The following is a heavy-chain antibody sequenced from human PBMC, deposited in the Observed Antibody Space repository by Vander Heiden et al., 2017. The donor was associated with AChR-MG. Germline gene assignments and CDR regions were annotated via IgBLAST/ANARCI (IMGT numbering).Heavy chain of an antibody. D-gene: IGHD2-15*01. CDR3: AKGTTRDRYYFDY. Sequence: QVQLVESGGGVVQPGRSLRLSCAASGFTFSSYGMHWVRQAPGKGLEWVAVISYDGSNKYYADSVKGRFTISRDNSKNTLYLQMNSLRAEDTAVYYCAKGTTRDRYYFDYWGQGTLVTVSS. V-gene: IGHV3-30*18. J-gene: IGHJ4*02. CDR2: ISYDGSNK. CDR1: GFTFSSYG.